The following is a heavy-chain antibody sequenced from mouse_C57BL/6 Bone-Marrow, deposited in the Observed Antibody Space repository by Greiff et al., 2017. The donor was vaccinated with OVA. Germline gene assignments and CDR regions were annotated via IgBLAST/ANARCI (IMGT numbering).Heavy chain of an antibody. J-gene: IGHJ1*03. CDR1: GFNIKDDY. CDR3: TTWGQQGGNWYFDV. CDR2: IDPENGDT. Sequence: EVQLQQSGAELVRPGASVKLSCTASGFNIKDDYMHWVKQRPEQGLEWIGWIDPENGDTEYASKFQGKATITADTSSNTAYLQLSSLTSEDTAVYYCTTWGQQGGNWYFDVWGTGTTVTVSS. V-gene: IGHV14-4*01.